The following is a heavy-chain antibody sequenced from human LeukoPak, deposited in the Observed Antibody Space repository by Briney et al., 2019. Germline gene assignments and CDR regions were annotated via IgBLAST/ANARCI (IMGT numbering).Heavy chain of an antibody. D-gene: IGHD2-2*01. CDR1: GLTFSSYG. Sequence: SGGSLRLSCAASGLTFSSYGMHWVRQAPGKGPEWVAFLRYDGSNKYYADSVKGRFTISRDNSKNTLYLQMNSLRAEDTAVYYCAKDKHPVVAAAYGDAFDIWGQGTMVTVSS. CDR3: AKDKHPVVAAAYGDAFDI. CDR2: LRYDGSNK. V-gene: IGHV3-30*02. J-gene: IGHJ3*02.